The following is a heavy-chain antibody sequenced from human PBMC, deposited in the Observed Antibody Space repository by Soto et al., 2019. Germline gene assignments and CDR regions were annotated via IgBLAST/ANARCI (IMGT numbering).Heavy chain of an antibody. CDR1: GFIFSHAW. V-gene: IGHV3-15*07. CDR2: VKNNGGAT. CDR3: AADIGPAYDSNNWFDP. D-gene: IGHD2-21*01. J-gene: IGHJ5*02. Sequence: EVQLVESGGDLVKPGGSLRLSCAASGFIFSHAWFHWVRQPPGKGLELVGRVKNNGGATDYAASVKGRFTISRDDSKDTVYLQMSSLRPEDTAIYYCAADIGPAYDSNNWFDPWGQGTLVTVSS.